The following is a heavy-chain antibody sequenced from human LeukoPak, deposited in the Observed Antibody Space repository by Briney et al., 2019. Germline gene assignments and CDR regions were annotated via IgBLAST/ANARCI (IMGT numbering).Heavy chain of an antibody. CDR2: ISCYDGTT. CDR1: GYTFRSHG. D-gene: IGHD6-13*01. Sequence: ASVKVSCKASGYTFRSHGISWVRQAPGQGLEWMGWISCYDGTTKYAQKFQGRLTMTTDTSASTAYMELRTLRSDDTAVYFCARGGSSWSAEYFQHWGQGTLVTVSS. J-gene: IGHJ1*01. CDR3: ARGGSSWSAEYFQH. V-gene: IGHV1-18*01.